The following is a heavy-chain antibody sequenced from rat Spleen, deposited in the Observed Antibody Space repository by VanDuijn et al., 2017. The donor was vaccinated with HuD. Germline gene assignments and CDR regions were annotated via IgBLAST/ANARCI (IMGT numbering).Heavy chain of an antibody. CDR1: GFSLTSYH. CDR3: VRHEPQDYFAY. V-gene: IGHV2-72*01. Sequence: QVQLKESGPGLVQPSQTLSLTCSVSGFSLTSYHISWVRQPPGKSLVWMGTTWAGGITNFNSAVQSRLRISRDTSKSQVFLRMNSLQPEDTGTYYCVRHEPQDYFAYWGQGLLVTVSS. J-gene: IGHJ2*01. CDR2: TWAGGIT.